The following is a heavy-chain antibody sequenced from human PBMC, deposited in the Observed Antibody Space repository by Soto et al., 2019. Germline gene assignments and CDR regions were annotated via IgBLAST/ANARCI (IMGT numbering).Heavy chain of an antibody. CDR1: GFTFSNAW. CDR2: IKSKTDGGTT. V-gene: IGHV3-15*07. J-gene: IGHJ6*02. D-gene: IGHD2-15*01. Sequence: GGSLRLSCAASGFTFSNAWMNWVRQAPGKGLEWVGRIKSKTDGGTTDYAAPVKGRFTISRDDSKNTLYLQMNSLKTEDTAVYYCTTTPEGWFRYYYYGMDVWGQGTTVTVSS. CDR3: TTTPEGWFRYYYYGMDV.